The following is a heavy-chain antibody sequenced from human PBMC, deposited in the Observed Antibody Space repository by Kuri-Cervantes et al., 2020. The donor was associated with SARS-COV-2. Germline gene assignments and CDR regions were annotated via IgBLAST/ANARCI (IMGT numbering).Heavy chain of an antibody. D-gene: IGHD4-23*01. V-gene: IGHV4-4*07. J-gene: IGHJ4*02. Sequence: ESLKISCTVSGGSISSYYWSWIRQPAGKGLEWIGRIYTSGSTYYNPSLESRVTISVDTSKNQFSLKLSSVTAADTAVYYCARDVGYGGSSELDITYFDCWGQGTLVTVSS. CDR2: IYTSGST. CDR1: GGSISSYY. CDR3: ARDVGYGGSSELDITYFDC.